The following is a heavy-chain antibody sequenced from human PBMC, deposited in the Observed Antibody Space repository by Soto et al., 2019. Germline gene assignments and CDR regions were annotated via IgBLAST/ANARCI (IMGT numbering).Heavy chain of an antibody. V-gene: IGHV2-5*02. CDR1: GFSLSTSGVG. CDR2: IYWDDSN. J-gene: IGHJ4*02. CDR3: AHKCGGDYIIDY. D-gene: IGHD4-17*01. Sequence: QITLKESGPTLVKPTQTLTLTCTFSGFSLSTSGVGVGWIRQPPGKALERLAVIYWDDSNHDSPSLKSRLTITKATSKSEVVLTMSYMERVDTATYYWAHKCGGDYIIDYWGQGTLVTVSS.